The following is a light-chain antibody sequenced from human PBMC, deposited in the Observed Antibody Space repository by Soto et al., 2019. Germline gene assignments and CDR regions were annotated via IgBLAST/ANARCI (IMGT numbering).Light chain of an antibody. CDR1: QSVSSNY. Sequence: EIVLTQSPGTLSLSPGERATLSCRASQSVSSNYLAWSQQKPGQAPRLLIYGASSRATGIPDRFSGSGSGTDFTLTISRLEPEDFAVFYCQQYHSSPWTFGQGTRVEIK. CDR3: QQYHSSPWT. CDR2: GAS. V-gene: IGKV3-20*01. J-gene: IGKJ1*01.